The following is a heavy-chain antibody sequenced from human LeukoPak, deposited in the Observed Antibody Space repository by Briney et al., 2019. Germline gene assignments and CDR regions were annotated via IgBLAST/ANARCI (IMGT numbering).Heavy chain of an antibody. CDR1: GASISNYF. V-gene: IGHV4-59*01. J-gene: IGHJ4*02. CDR2: ISYTGST. CDR3: ARSVDTSMAGDY. D-gene: IGHD5-18*01. Sequence: NPSETLSLTCTVSGASISNYFWNWIRQPPGKGLEWIGSISYTGSTNYNPSLKSRLTIFVNTSKNHFSLNLSSVTAADTAVYYCARSVDTSMAGDYWGQGTLLTVSS.